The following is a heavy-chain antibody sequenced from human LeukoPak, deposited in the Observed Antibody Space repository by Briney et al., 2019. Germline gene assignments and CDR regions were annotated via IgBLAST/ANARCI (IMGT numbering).Heavy chain of an antibody. CDR3: ARDRYYDFWSGYYTEAEKYYYYMDV. Sequence: SGGALRLSCAASGFTFSSYWMSWVRQAPGKGLEWVANIKQDGSEKYYVDSVKGRFTISRDNAKNSLYLQMNSLRAEDTAVYYCARDRYYDFWSGYYTEAEKYYYYMDVWGKGTTVTVSS. CDR1: GFTFSSYW. V-gene: IGHV3-7*01. J-gene: IGHJ6*03. D-gene: IGHD3-3*01. CDR2: IKQDGSEK.